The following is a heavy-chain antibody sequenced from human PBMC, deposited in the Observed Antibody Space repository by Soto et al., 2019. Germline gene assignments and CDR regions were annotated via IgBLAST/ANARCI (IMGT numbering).Heavy chain of an antibody. CDR1: GGSFSCHY. J-gene: IGHJ5*02. CDR2: IDHSGYT. CDR3: ARVRDWFDP. Sequence: PSETLSLTFAVYGGSFSCHYWNWIRQPPGKGLEWIGEIDHSGYTNYNPSLKSRVTISVDTSKNQFSLRLTSVTAADKDVYYCARVRDWFDPWGQGTLVTVSS. V-gene: IGHV4-34*01.